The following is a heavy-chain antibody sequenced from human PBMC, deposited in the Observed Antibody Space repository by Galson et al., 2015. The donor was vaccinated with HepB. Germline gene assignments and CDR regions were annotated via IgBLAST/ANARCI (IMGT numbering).Heavy chain of an antibody. J-gene: IGHJ4*02. Sequence: LSLTCTLSGGSISSTNYYWGWIRQPPGKGLEWIGSIYYRGSTSYLPSLRGRVTISVDTSKNQFSLRLNSVTAADTAVYYCARQLIRFQNGHTSSWFNSPFDSWGQGTLVTVSS. V-gene: IGHV4-39*01. D-gene: IGHD6-13*01. CDR1: GGSISSTNYY. CDR2: IYYRGST. CDR3: ARQLIRFQNGHTSSWFNSPFDS.